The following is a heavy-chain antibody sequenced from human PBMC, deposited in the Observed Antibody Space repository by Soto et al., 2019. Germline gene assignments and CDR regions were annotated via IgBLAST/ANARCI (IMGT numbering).Heavy chain of an antibody. V-gene: IGHV6-1*01. CDR2: TYYRSKWYN. Sequence: SQTLSLTCAISGDRVSSNSASWNWIRQSPSRGLEWLGRTYYRSKWYNDYAVSVKSRITINPDTSKNQFSLQLNSVTPEDTAVYYCAREGPKGYYGSGSFGTRGYYYYGMDVWGQGTTVTVSS. CDR1: GDRVSSNSAS. D-gene: IGHD3-10*01. CDR3: AREGPKGYYGSGSFGTRGYYYYGMDV. J-gene: IGHJ6*02.